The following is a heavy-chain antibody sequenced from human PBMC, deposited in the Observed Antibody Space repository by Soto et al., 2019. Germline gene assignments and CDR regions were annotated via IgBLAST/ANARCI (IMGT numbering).Heavy chain of an antibody. Sequence: ASVKVSCQASGYTFTSFDINWVRQASGQGLEWMGWMNPNSGHTGYAQKFQGRVTMPGNTSISTAYMEVSSLRYGDTAVYYCTRGRNSGDGYNGGGYWGQGTLVTVPS. J-gene: IGHJ4*02. V-gene: IGHV1-8*01. CDR2: MNPNSGHT. D-gene: IGHD1-1*01. CDR1: GYTFTSFD. CDR3: TRGRNSGDGYNGGGY.